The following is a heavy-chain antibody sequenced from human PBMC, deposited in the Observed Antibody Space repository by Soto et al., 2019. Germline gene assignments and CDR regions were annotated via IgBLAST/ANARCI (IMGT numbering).Heavy chain of an antibody. CDR2: IYYSGST. Sequence: LSLTCTVSGGSISSGGYYWSWIRQNPGKGLEWIGYIYYSGSTYYHPSLKSRVTISVDTAKNQFSLKLSSVTAADTAVYYCAIDSSNRDCSGCSCPKKDYYYYGMDVWGQGTTVTVSS. J-gene: IGHJ6*02. CDR3: AIDSSNRDCSGCSCPKKDYYYYGMDV. V-gene: IGHV4-31*02. D-gene: IGHD2-15*01. CDR1: GGSISSGGYY.